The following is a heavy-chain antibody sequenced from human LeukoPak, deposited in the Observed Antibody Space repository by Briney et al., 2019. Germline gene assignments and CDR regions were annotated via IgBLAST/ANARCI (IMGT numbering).Heavy chain of an antibody. V-gene: IGHV4-39*07. J-gene: IGHJ4*02. CDR2: IYYSGST. Sequence: GSLRLSCAASGFTFSSYSMNWIRQPPGKGLEWIGSIYYSGSTYYNPSLKSRVTISVDTSKNQFSLKLSSVTAADTAVYYCARDRSLDYWGQGTLVTVSS. CDR1: GFTFSSYS. CDR3: ARDRSLDY.